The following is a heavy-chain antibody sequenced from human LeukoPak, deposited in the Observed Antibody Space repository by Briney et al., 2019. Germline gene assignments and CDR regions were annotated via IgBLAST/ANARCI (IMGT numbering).Heavy chain of an antibody. Sequence: GGSLRLSCAASGFTFNSYAMIWVRQAPGKGLEWVAVISYDGSNKYYADSVKGRFTISRDNSKNTLYLQMNSLRAEDTAVYYCAKATTQWELEGYFDYWGQGTLVTVSS. CDR2: ISYDGSNK. CDR3: AKATTQWELEGYFDY. D-gene: IGHD1-26*01. V-gene: IGHV3-30*18. CDR1: GFTFNSYA. J-gene: IGHJ4*02.